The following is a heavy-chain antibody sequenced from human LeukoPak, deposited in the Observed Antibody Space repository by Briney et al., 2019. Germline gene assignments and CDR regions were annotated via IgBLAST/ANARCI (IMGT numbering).Heavy chain of an antibody. D-gene: IGHD6-13*01. V-gene: IGHV4-38-2*02. J-gene: IGHJ5*02. CDR1: GYSISSGYY. CDR2: IYHSGST. Sequence: KTSETLSLTCTVSGYSISSGYYWGWIRQPPGKGLGWIGSIYHSGSTYYNPSLKSRLTISADTSKNQFSLKLSSVTAADTAVYYCARDRYGVAAQGNWFDPWGQGTLVTVAS. CDR3: ARDRYGVAAQGNWFDP.